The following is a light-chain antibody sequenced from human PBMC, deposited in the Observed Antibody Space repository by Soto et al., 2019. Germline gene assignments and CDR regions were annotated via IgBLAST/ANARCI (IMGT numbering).Light chain of an antibody. CDR1: QSVSSY. CDR2: DAS. J-gene: IGKJ1*01. V-gene: IGKV3-11*01. Sequence: EIVLTQSPATLSLSPGERATLSCRASQSVSSYLARYQQKPGQAPRLLIYDASNRATGIPARFSGSGSGTDFTLSISRLEPEDFAVYYCLQYNNWPGTFGQGTKVDIK. CDR3: LQYNNWPGT.